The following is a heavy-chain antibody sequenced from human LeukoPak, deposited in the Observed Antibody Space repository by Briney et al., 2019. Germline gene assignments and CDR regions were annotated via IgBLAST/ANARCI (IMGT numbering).Heavy chain of an antibody. CDR3: ARHRIAVAAPFDY. J-gene: IGHJ4*02. Sequence: PSETLSLTCTVSGGSISSSSYYWSWIRQPPGKGLEWIGEINHSGSTNYNPSLKSRVTISVDTSKNQFSLKLSSVTAADTAVYYCARHRIAVAAPFDYWGQGTLVTVSS. CDR2: INHSGST. CDR1: GGSISSSSYY. V-gene: IGHV4-39*01. D-gene: IGHD6-19*01.